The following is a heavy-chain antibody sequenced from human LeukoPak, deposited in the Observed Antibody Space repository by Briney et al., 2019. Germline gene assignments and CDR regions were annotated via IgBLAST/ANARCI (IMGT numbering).Heavy chain of an antibody. D-gene: IGHD2-15*01. Sequence: EASVKVSCKASGYTFAGYYIHWVRRAPGQGLEWLGWINPDKADTKTAPRFQDRVIMTTDTSLNTAYMELINLTSDDTAVYYCTRSSWDCSSGSCYSNMNFDYWGQGTLVTVSS. CDR2: INPDKADT. J-gene: IGHJ4*02. V-gene: IGHV1-2*02. CDR1: GYTFAGYY. CDR3: TRSSWDCSSGSCYSNMNFDY.